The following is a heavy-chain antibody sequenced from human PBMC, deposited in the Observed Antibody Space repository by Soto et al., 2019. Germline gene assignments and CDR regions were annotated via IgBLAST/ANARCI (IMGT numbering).Heavy chain of an antibody. Sequence: ESGGGLVQPGGSLRLSCAASGFTFSSYDMHWVRQATGKGLEWVSAIGTAGDTYYPGSVKGRFTISRENAKNSLYLQMNSLRAENTAVYYCARGIGIAAAGTPKIDYWGQGTLVTVSS. CDR1: GFTFSSYD. V-gene: IGHV3-13*01. D-gene: IGHD6-13*01. J-gene: IGHJ4*02. CDR3: ARGIGIAAAGTPKIDY. CDR2: IGTAGDT.